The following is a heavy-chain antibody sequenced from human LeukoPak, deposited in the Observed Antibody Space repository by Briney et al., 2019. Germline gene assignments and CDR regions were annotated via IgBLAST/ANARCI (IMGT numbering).Heavy chain of an antibody. J-gene: IGHJ2*01. Sequence: TSETLSLTCTVSGGSISSGGYYWSWIRQHPGKGLEWIGYIYYSGSTYYNPSLKSRVTISVDTSKNQFSLKLSSVTAPDTAVYYCARVRRTTMIVVVINHWYFDLWSRGTLVTVSS. CDR3: ARVRRTTMIVVVINHWYFDL. CDR1: GGSISSGGYY. D-gene: IGHD3-22*01. V-gene: IGHV4-31*03. CDR2: IYYSGST.